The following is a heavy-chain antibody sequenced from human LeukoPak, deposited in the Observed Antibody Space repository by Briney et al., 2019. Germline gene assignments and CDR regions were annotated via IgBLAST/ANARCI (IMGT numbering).Heavy chain of an antibody. Sequence: SETLSLTCAVSGGSISSSNWWSWVRQPPGKGLEWIGEIYHSGSTNYNPSLKSRVTISVDKSKNQFSLKLSSVTAADTAVYYCAREVGYSSGRWFDPWGQGTLVTVSS. J-gene: IGHJ5*02. CDR1: GGSISSSNW. V-gene: IGHV4-4*02. CDR3: AREVGYSSGRWFDP. D-gene: IGHD6-19*01. CDR2: IYHSGST.